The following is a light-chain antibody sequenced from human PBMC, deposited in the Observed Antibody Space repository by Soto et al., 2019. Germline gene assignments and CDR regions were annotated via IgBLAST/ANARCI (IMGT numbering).Light chain of an antibody. CDR3: QSYDRSLSGYV. J-gene: IGLJ1*01. CDR2: DNN. CDR1: SSNIGAGYN. V-gene: IGLV1-40*01. Sequence: QSVLTQPPSVSGAPGQRVTISCAGSSSNIGAGYNIRWYQQLPGTAPKLLIYDNNHRPSGVPDRFSGSKSGTSASLAITGLQAEDEADYYCQSYDRSLSGYVFGTGTKVTVL.